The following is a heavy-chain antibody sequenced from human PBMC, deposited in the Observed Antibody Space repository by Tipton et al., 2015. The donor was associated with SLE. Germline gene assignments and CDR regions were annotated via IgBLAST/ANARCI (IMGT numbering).Heavy chain of an antibody. CDR1: GGSISSHY. CDR3: ARRTYSSGYYNY. CDR2: INHSGST. V-gene: IGHV4-34*01. D-gene: IGHD3-22*01. J-gene: IGHJ4*02. Sequence: LRLSCTVSGGSISSHYWSWIRQPPGKGLEWIGEINHSGSTNYNPSLKSRVTISVDTSKNQFSLKLSSVTAADTAVYYCARRTYSSGYYNYWGQGTLVTVSS.